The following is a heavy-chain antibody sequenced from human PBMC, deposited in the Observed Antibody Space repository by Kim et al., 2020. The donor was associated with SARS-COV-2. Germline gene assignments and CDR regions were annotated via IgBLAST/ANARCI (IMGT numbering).Heavy chain of an antibody. CDR3: ASDLIAAHYYYGMDV. V-gene: IGHV3-53*01. J-gene: IGHJ6*02. D-gene: IGHD6-6*01. Sequence: TYYADSVKGRCTISRDNSKNTLYLQMNSLRAEDTAVYYCASDLIAAHYYYGMDVWGQGTTVTVSS. CDR2: T.